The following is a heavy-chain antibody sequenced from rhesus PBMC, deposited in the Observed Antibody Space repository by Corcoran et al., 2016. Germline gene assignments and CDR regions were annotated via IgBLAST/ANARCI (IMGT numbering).Heavy chain of an antibody. J-gene: IGHJ1*01. Sequence: QLQLQESGPGLVKPSETLSLSCAVSGGSISGIYWSWIRQAPGMGLGWIGFISGRGTRTNYSPSLKSRVTLSVDTSKNQVSLKLSSVTAADTAIYYCARYGLVSGRGYFEFWGQGALVTVSS. CDR3: ARYGLVSGRGYFEF. CDR2: ISGRGTRT. D-gene: IGHD3-9*01. CDR1: GGSISGIY. V-gene: IGHV4-169*01.